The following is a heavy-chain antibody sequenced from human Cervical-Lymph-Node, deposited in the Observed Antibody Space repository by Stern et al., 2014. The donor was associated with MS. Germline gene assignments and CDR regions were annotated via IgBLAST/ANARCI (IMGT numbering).Heavy chain of an antibody. Sequence: EVQLVESGPEVKRPGESLKISCQASGYPFTSYWIRWVRQMPWKGLEWSAIIFPGGSDIRDRPSFQGQVTISADKSSSPAYLQWNNLKASDTAIYYCARQRYFDYWGQGTLVTVSS. CDR2: IFPGGSDI. J-gene: IGHJ4*02. CDR1: GYPFTSYW. V-gene: IGHV5-51*01. CDR3: ARQRYFDY.